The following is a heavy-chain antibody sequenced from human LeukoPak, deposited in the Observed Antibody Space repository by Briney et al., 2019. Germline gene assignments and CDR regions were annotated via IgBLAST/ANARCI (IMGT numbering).Heavy chain of an antibody. V-gene: IGHV4-61*02. Sequence: PSETLSLTCTVSGGSISSGSYYWRWIRQPAEKGLEWIGRIYTSGSTNYNPSLKSRVTISVDTSKNQFSLKLSSVTAADTAVYYCARDSPYYYGSGSTYPVNWFDPWGKGTLVTVSS. D-gene: IGHD3-10*01. CDR3: ARDSPYYYGSGSTYPVNWFDP. CDR2: IYTSGST. J-gene: IGHJ5*02. CDR1: GGSISSGSYY.